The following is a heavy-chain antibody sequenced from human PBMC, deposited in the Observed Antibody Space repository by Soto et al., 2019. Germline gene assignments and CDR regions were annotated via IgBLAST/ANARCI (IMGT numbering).Heavy chain of an antibody. D-gene: IGHD5-18*01. CDR2: IIPILGIA. CDR3: ARLVDTADFDY. Sequence: QVQLVQSGAEVKKPGSSVKVSCKASGGTFSSYTISWVRQAPGQGLEWMGRIIPILGIANYAQKFQGRVTITADKSTSTAYMELSSLRSEDTSVYYCARLVDTADFDYWGQGTLVTVSS. J-gene: IGHJ4*02. V-gene: IGHV1-69*02. CDR1: GGTFSSYT.